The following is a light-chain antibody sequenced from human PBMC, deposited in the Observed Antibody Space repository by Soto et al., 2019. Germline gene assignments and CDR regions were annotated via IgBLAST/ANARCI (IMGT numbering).Light chain of an antibody. CDR1: QSVSSSY. V-gene: IGKV3-20*01. J-gene: IGKJ3*01. CDR3: QQYGSSSIFT. CDR2: GAS. Sequence: EIVLTQSPGTLSLSPGERATLSCRASQSVSSSYLAWYQQKPGQAPRLLIHGASSRATGIPDRFSGSGSGTDFTLTISSLEPEDFAVYYCQQYGSSSIFTFGPGTKVDIK.